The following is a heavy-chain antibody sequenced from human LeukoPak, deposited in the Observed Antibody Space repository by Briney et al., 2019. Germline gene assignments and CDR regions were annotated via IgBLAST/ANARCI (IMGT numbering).Heavy chain of an antibody. V-gene: IGHV7-4-1*02. Sequence: RASVKVSCKASGYTSNSYAMNWVRQAPGQGLEWMGWINTNTGNPTYAQGFTGRFVFSLDTSVTTAYLQISSLRAEDTAVYFCARDGWGESEAFDIWGQGTEVSVSS. D-gene: IGHD3-16*01. J-gene: IGHJ3*02. CDR3: ARDGWGESEAFDI. CDR2: INTNTGNP. CDR1: GYTSNSYA.